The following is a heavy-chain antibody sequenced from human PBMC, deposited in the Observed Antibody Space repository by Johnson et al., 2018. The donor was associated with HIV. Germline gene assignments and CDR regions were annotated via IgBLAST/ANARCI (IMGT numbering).Heavy chain of an antibody. J-gene: IGHJ3*02. V-gene: IGHV3-23*04. CDR1: GFTFSSYA. CDR2: ISGSGGST. D-gene: IGHD3-22*01. CDR3: GKGEDYYDSSGYAVVAFDI. Sequence: EVQLVESGGGLVQPGGSLRLSCAASGFTFSSYAMSWVRQAPGKGLEWVSAISGSGGSTYYADSVKGRFTISRDNSKNTLYLQMNSLRAEDTAVYYCGKGEDYYDSSGYAVVAFDIWGQGTMVTVSS.